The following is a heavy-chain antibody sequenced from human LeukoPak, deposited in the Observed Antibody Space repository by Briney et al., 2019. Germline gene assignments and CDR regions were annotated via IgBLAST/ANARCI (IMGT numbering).Heavy chain of an antibody. CDR3: ASLRRYCSGGSCYWNWFDP. D-gene: IGHD2-15*01. CDR1: GGSISSYY. CDR2: IYYSGST. J-gene: IGHJ5*02. Sequence: PSETLSLTCTVSGGSISSYYWSWIRQPPGKGLEWIGYIYYSGSTNYNPSLKSRVTISVDTPKNQFSLKLSSVTAADTAVYYCASLRRYCSGGSCYWNWFDPWGQGTLVTVSS. V-gene: IGHV4-59*08.